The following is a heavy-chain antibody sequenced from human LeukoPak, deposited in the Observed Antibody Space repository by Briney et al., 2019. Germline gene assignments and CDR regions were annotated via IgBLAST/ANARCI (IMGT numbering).Heavy chain of an antibody. V-gene: IGHV3-73*01. D-gene: IGHD3-22*01. CDR2: IRNKAKSYAT. CDR1: GFTFSDSA. CDR3: THYYDSSGYYGAFDI. J-gene: IGHJ3*02. Sequence: GGSLKLSCAASGFTFSDSAVHWVRQASGKGLEWVGRIRNKAKSYATAYAESVKGRFTISRDDSKNTAYLQMNSLKTEDTAVYYCTHYYDSSGYYGAFDIWGQGTMVTVSS.